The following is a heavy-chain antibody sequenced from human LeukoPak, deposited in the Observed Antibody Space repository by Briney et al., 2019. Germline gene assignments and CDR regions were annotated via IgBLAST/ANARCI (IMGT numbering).Heavy chain of an antibody. CDR2: INGDGSST. D-gene: IGHD1-26*01. CDR3: SRGPGGGSGSYYVGDY. CDR1: GFTFSSNW. V-gene: IGHV3-74*01. Sequence: QPGGSLRLSCAASGFTFSSNWMHWVRQVPGKGLVWVSRINGDGSSTSYADSVKGRFTISRDNAKNTLYLQMNGLRAEDTAVYYCSRGPGGGSGSYYVGDYWGQGTLVTVSS. J-gene: IGHJ4*02.